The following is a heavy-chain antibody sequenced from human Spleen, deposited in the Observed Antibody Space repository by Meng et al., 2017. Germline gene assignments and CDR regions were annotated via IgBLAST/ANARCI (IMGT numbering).Heavy chain of an antibody. J-gene: IGHJ4*02. Sequence: ASVKVSCKTSGYTFIGYYMHWVRQAPGQGLEWMGWINPESGGTIYAQKFQGRVTMTRDTSISTAYMELSRLRSDDTAVYYCARDKEGEGLELFDYWGQGTLVTVSS. CDR2: INPESGGT. D-gene: IGHD3-3*01. CDR1: GYTFIGYY. V-gene: IGHV1-2*02. CDR3: ARDKEGEGLELFDY.